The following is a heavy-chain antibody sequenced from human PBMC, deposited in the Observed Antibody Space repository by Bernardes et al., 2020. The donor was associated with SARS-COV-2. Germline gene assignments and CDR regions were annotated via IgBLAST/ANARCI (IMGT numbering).Heavy chain of an antibody. CDR2: FISDWSST. CDR3: AREIAGAGRRTDAFDI. CDR1: GFPFSSYW. V-gene: IGHV3-74*01. J-gene: IGHJ3*02. Sequence: GSLRPPCAASGFPFSSYWMHLVRQAPGKGLVLVSRFISDWSSTSYADSVKGRFTISRDNAKSTLYLQMNSLRAEDTAVYYCAREIAGAGRRTDAFDIWGQGTMVTVSS. D-gene: IGHD2-15*01.